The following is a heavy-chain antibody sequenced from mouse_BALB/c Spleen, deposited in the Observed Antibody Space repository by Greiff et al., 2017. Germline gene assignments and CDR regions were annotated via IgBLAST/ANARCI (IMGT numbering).Heavy chain of an antibody. CDR1: GFTFSSYT. CDR3: ARHGVTTPYWYFDV. CDR2: ISNGGGST. Sequence: EVKLVESGGGLVQPGGSLKLSCAASGFTFSSYTMSWVRQTPEKRLEWVAYISNGGGSTYYPDTVKGRFTISRDNAKNTLYLQMSSLKSEDTAMYYCARHGVTTPYWYFDVWGAGTTVTVSS. V-gene: IGHV5-12-2*01. D-gene: IGHD1-1*01. J-gene: IGHJ1*01.